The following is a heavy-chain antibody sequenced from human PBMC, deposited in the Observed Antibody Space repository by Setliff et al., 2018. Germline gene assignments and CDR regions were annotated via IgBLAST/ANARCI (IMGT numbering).Heavy chain of an antibody. D-gene: IGHD5-12*01. V-gene: IGHV4-61*02. CDR1: GGSISSGDHY. CDR2: IHASGST. J-gene: IGHJ3*02. CDR3: TRGPDGYTYQGAFDI. Sequence: SETLSLTCTVSGGSISSGDHYWSWIRQPAGKGLEWIGRIHASGSTNYNPSLKSRVTISVDTSKNQFSLKLSSVTAADTAVYYCTRGPDGYTYQGAFDIWGQGTRVSVS.